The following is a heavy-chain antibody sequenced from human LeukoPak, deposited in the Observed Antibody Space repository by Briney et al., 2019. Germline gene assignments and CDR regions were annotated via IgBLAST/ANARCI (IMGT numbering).Heavy chain of an antibody. CDR2: INPNSGGT. V-gene: IGHV1-2*02. CDR3: ARDLCSGGSCYLDY. D-gene: IGHD2-15*01. Sequence: GASMKVSCKASGYTFTGYYMHWVRQAPGQGLEWMGWINPNSGGTNYAQKFQGRVTMTRDTSISTAYMELSRLRSDDTAVYYCARDLCSGGSCYLDYWGQGTLVTVSS. CDR1: GYTFTGYY. J-gene: IGHJ4*02.